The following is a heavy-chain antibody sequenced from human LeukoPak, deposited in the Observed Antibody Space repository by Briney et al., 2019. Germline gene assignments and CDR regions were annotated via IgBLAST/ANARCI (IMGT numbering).Heavy chain of an antibody. J-gene: IGHJ3*02. CDR1: GYSFDTYW. Sequence: GESLKISCKGSGYSFDTYWISWVRQMPGRGLERMGIIYTGDSDTRYSTSFQGQVTISADKSISTAYLQWSSLKASDTATYYCARERLASLSVDAFAIWGQGTTVTVSS. D-gene: IGHD5-12*01. CDR3: ARERLASLSVDAFAI. CDR2: IYTGDSDT. V-gene: IGHV5-51*01.